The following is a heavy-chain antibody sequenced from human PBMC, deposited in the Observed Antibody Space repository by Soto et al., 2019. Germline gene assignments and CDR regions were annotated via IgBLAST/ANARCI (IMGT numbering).Heavy chain of an antibody. D-gene: IGHD2-15*01. CDR1: GYTFTSYG. J-gene: IGHJ4*02. V-gene: IGHV1-18*04. CDR2: ISPYNGDT. CDR3: ARTPRAQMIVLEAATRFDY. Sequence: ASVKVSCKASGYTFTSYGFNWVRQAPGQGLEWMGWISPYNGDTNYAQNFQGRVTLTTDTSTSTAYMELRSLTSDDTAIYYCARTPRAQMIVLEAATRFDYWGQGTLVTVSS.